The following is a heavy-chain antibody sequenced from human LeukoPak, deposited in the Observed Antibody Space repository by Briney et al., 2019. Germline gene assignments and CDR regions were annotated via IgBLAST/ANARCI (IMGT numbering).Heavy chain of an antibody. J-gene: IGHJ4*02. V-gene: IGHV3-7*01. D-gene: IGHD6-19*01. Sequence: GGSLRLSCAASGFTFSSYWMSWVRQAPGKGLEWVANIKQDGSEKHYVDSVKGRFTISRDNAKNSLYLQMNSLRAEDTAVYYCATPLGGWEAPYWGQGTLVTVSS. CDR3: ATPLGGWEAPY. CDR1: GFTFSSYW. CDR2: IKQDGSEK.